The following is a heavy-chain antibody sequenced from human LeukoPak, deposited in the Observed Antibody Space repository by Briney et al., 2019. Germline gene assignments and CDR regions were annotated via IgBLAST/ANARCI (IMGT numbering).Heavy chain of an antibody. D-gene: IGHD6-19*01. CDR2: ISAYNGNT. Sequence: ASVKVSCEASGYTFTSYGISWVRQAPGQGLEWMGWISAYNGNTNYAQKLQGRVTMTTDTSTSTAYMELRSLRSDDTAVYYCARELGIAVASYYYYYGMDVWGQGTTVTVSS. V-gene: IGHV1-18*01. J-gene: IGHJ6*02. CDR1: GYTFTSYG. CDR3: ARELGIAVASYYYYYGMDV.